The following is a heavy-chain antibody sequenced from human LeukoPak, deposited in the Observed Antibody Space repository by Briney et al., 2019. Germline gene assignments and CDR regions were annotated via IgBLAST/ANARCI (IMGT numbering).Heavy chain of an antibody. J-gene: IGHJ4*02. Sequence: PGGSLRLSCAASGFTFSGSWMDWVRQVPGKGLEWVANINQDGSETYYVDSARGRFTISRDNAKNSLFLQMDSLRVEDTAMYYCTKALDSWGQGTLVTVSS. V-gene: IGHV3-7*01. CDR1: GFTFSGSW. CDR3: TKALDS. CDR2: INQDGSET.